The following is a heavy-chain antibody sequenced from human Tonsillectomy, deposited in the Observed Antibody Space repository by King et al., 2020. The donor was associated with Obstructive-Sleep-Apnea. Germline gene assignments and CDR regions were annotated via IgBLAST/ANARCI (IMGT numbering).Heavy chain of an antibody. CDR1: ADSISNYY. CDR3: ARHRGVEDYGGYGDYFDY. V-gene: IGHV4-59*08. Sequence: VQLQESGPGLVKPSETLSLTCTVSADSISNYYWSWIRQPPGKGLEWIGYMFYSGNTNYNPSLKRRVTISVDTSKIQFSLRLNSVTAADTAIYYCARHRGVEDYGGYGDYFDYWGQGTLVTVSS. J-gene: IGHJ4*02. D-gene: IGHD5-12*01. CDR2: MFYSGNT.